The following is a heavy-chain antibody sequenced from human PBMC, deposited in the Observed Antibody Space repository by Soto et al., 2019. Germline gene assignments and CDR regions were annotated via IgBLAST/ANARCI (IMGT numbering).Heavy chain of an antibody. D-gene: IGHD6-6*01. Sequence: GGSLRLSCAASGFTFSSYAMSWVRQAPGKGLEWVSAISGSGGSTYYADSVKGRFTISRDNSKNTLYLQMNSLRAEDTAVYYYAKSEMDSSSYNWFDPWGQGTLVTVS. J-gene: IGHJ5*02. CDR2: ISGSGGST. V-gene: IGHV3-23*01. CDR3: AKSEMDSSSYNWFDP. CDR1: GFTFSSYA.